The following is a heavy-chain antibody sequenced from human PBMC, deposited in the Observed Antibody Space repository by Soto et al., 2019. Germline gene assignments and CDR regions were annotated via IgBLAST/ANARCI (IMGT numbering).Heavy chain of an antibody. Sequence: SCATSGFTFSSFDMDWVRQAPGEGLEWVSSIHRASTYIYYADSVRGRFTISRDNAKSSLYLQMNSLTVEDTAVYYCARRAVTTYHFFDYWGQGALVTVSS. J-gene: IGHJ4*02. V-gene: IGHV3-21*06. CDR1: GFTFSSFD. CDR3: ARRAVTTYHFFDY. D-gene: IGHD4-17*01. CDR2: IHRASTYI.